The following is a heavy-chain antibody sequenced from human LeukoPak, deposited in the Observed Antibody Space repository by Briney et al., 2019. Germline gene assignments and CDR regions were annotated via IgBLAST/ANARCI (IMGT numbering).Heavy chain of an antibody. CDR1: GFTFSSYG. CDR2: ISYDGSNK. Sequence: GGSLRLSCAASGFTFSSYGMHWVRQAPGKGLEWVAVISYDGSNKYYADSVKGRFTISRDNSKNTLYLQMNSLRAEDTAVYYCAKDRKYHCDSSGYYRDAFDIWGQGTMVTVSS. D-gene: IGHD3-22*01. CDR3: AKDRKYHCDSSGYYRDAFDI. V-gene: IGHV3-30*18. J-gene: IGHJ3*02.